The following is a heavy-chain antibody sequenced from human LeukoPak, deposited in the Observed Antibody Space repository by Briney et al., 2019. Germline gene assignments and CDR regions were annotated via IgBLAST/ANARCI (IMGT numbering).Heavy chain of an antibody. CDR3: ARLIGLGEVSPYFDF. V-gene: IGHV4-4*07. J-gene: IGHJ4*02. D-gene: IGHD3-16*02. CDR1: GGSMSNYY. Sequence: PSETLSLTCTVSGGSMSNYYWTWIRQPAGKGLEWIGRIYSSGETNHNPSLQSRVTMSVDTSKSQFSLKLNSVTAPDTAVYYCARLIGLGEVSPYFDFWGQGRLVTVSS. CDR2: IYSSGET.